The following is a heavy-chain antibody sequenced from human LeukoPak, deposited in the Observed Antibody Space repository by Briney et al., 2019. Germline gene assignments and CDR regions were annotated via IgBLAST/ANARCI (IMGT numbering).Heavy chain of an antibody. Sequence: GGSLRLSCAASGFTFSSYAMSWVRQAPGKWLEWVSAISGSGGSTYYADSVKGRFTISRDNSKKTLYLQMNSLRAEDTAVYYCAKPYYYDSSGFHFDYWGQGTLVAVSS. D-gene: IGHD3-22*01. CDR2: ISGSGGST. CDR3: AKPYYYDSSGFHFDY. CDR1: GFTFSSYA. J-gene: IGHJ4*02. V-gene: IGHV3-23*01.